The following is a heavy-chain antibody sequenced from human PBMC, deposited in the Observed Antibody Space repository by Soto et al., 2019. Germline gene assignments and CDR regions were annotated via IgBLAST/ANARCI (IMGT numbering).Heavy chain of an antibody. Sequence: TLSLTCAVSGGSISSGGYSWSWIRQPPGKGLDWIGYIYHSGSTYYNPSLKSRVTISVDRSKNQFSLKLSSVTAADTAVYYCARVGFTMVRGVLRWFDPWGQGTLVTVSS. J-gene: IGHJ5*02. CDR2: IYHSGST. CDR3: ARVGFTMVRGVLRWFDP. D-gene: IGHD3-10*01. V-gene: IGHV4-30-2*01. CDR1: GGSISSGGYS.